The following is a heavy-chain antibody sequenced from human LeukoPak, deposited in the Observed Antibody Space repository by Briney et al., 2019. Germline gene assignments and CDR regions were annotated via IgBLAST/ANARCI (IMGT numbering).Heavy chain of an antibody. CDR1: GFTFSSYA. D-gene: IGHD3-3*01. Sequence: GGSLRLSCAASGFTFSSYAMSWVRQAPGKGLEWVSAISGSGGSTYYADSVKGRFTISRDNSKNTLYLQMNSLRAEDTAVYYSANGRGWSGSLGAYWGQGTLVTVSS. V-gene: IGHV3-23*01. J-gene: IGHJ4*02. CDR3: ANGRGWSGSLGAY. CDR2: ISGSGGST.